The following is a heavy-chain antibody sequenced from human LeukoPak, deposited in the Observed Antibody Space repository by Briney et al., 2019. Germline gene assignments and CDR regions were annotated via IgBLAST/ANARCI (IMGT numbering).Heavy chain of an antibody. D-gene: IGHD2-21*02. CDR1: GFTFTTYS. J-gene: IGHJ5*02. V-gene: IGHV3-48*01. CDR2: ISSSSSTI. CDR3: ARGASYVTSQWFDP. Sequence: GGSLRLSCAASGFTFTTYSINWARPAPGKGLEWVSYISSSSSTIYYAESVKGRFTISRDNAKNSLYLQMNSLRAEDTAVYYCARGASYVTSQWFDPWGQGTQVTVSS.